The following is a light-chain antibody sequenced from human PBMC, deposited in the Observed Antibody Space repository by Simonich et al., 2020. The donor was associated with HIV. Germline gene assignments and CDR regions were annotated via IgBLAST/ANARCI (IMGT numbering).Light chain of an antibody. CDR1: QSVSRN. CDR2: AAS. CDR3: QQYGSSPVT. V-gene: IGKV3-15*01. Sequence: EILMTQSPATLSVSPGERATLSCRASQSVSRNLVWYQQKPGQAPRLLIYAASTRATGIPARFSGSGSGTDFTLTISRLEPEDFAVYYCQQYGSSPVTFGGGTKVEIK. J-gene: IGKJ4*01.